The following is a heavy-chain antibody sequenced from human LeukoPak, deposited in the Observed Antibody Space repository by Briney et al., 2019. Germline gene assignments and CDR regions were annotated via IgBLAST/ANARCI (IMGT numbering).Heavy chain of an antibody. CDR3: AKGDLYVGFDY. Sequence: PGRSLRLSCAASGFTFSSYGMHWVRQAPGKGLEWVAFIRYDGSKKYFADSVKGRFTISRDSSKNTLYLQMNTLRAEDTAVYYCAKGDLYVGFDYWSQGTLVTVSS. CDR2: IRYDGSKK. V-gene: IGHV3-30*02. CDR1: GFTFSSYG. D-gene: IGHD3-16*01. J-gene: IGHJ4*02.